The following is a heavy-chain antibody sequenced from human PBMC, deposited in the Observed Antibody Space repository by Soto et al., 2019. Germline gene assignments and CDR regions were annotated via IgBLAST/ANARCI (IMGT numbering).Heavy chain of an antibody. Sequence: VSGPTLVNPTQTLTLTCIFSGFSLRTSGVGVGWIRQPPGKALEWLGFIYWNDDKRYSPSLKSRLTITKDTSKNQVVLTMTNMDPLDTATYYCAKSGSRGWYGWFDPWGQGTLVTVCS. CDR2: IYWNDDK. V-gene: IGHV2-5*01. D-gene: IGHD6-19*01. CDR1: GFSLRTSGVG. J-gene: IGHJ5*02. CDR3: AKSGSRGWYGWFDP.